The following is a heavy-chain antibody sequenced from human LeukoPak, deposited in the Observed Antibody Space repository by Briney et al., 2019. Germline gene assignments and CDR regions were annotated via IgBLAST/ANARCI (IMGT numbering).Heavy chain of an antibody. CDR1: GVSLRGYY. CDR3: ARGSNYVSDYYFDV. CDR2: VNHEGDS. J-gene: IGHJ6*03. D-gene: IGHD4-11*01. V-gene: IGHV4-34*01. Sequence: SETQSLTCAVYGVSLRGYYWSWIRQSPEKGLEWIGEVNHEGDSIYSPSLKSRLTVSVDMSKNQFSLNLRSVTAADTAVYFCARGSNYVSDYYFDVWGKGTTVIVSS.